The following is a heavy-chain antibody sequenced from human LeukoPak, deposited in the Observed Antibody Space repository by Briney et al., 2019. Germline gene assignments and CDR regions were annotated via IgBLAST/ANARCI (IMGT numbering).Heavy chain of an antibody. J-gene: IGHJ4*02. V-gene: IGHV3-74*01. D-gene: IGHD4-17*01. CDR1: GFTFSSYW. CDR3: TKDYHYGQADY. Sequence: GGSLRLSCAASGFTFSSYWMHWVRQAPGKGLVWVSHIHADGSATGYADSVQGRFTISRDNAKNTLYLQMNSLRAEDTAVYYCTKDYHYGQADYWGQGTLVTVSS. CDR2: IHADGSAT.